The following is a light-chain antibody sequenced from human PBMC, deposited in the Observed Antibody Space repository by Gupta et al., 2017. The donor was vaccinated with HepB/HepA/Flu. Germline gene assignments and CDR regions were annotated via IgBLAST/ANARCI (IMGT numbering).Light chain of an antibody. V-gene: IGKV1-5*03. Sequence: DIQMTQSPSTLSASVGDRVTITCRASQSISSWLAWYQQKPGKAPKLLIYKASRGESGVPSRFSGSGSGTEFTLTSSSRQPDDFANYYGQQDNSYFTFGHGTKVDIK. CDR2: KAS. CDR1: QSISSW. J-gene: IGKJ3*01. CDR3: QQDNSYFT.